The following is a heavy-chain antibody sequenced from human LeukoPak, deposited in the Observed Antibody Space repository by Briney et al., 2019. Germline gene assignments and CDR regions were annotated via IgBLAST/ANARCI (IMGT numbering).Heavy chain of an antibody. CDR2: INHSGST. D-gene: IGHD1-26*01. Sequence: TSETLSLTCAVYGGSFSGYYWCWIRQPPGKGLEWIGEINHSGSTNYNPSLKSRVTISVDTSKNQFSLKLSSVTAADTAVYYCARVSGSFYNWFDPWGQGTLVTVSS. V-gene: IGHV4-34*01. CDR1: GGSFSGYY. CDR3: ARVSGSFYNWFDP. J-gene: IGHJ5*02.